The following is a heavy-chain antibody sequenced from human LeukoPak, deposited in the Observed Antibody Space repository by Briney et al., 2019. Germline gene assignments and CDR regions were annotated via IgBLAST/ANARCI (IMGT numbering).Heavy chain of an antibody. Sequence: PGGSLRLSCAASGFTFSSYSMNWVRQAPGKGLEWVSSISSSSSYIYYADSVKGRFTISRDNAKNSLYLQMNSLRAEDTAVYYCARSGRAAGTVGWFDPWGQGTLVTVSS. J-gene: IGHJ5*02. V-gene: IGHV3-21*01. CDR2: ISSSSSYI. CDR3: ARSGRAAGTVGWFDP. D-gene: IGHD6-13*01. CDR1: GFTFSSYS.